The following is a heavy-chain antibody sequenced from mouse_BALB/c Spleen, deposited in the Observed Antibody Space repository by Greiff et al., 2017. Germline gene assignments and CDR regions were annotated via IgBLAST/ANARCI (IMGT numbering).Heavy chain of an antibody. CDR2: ISSGGGNT. Sequence: EVKVVESGGGLVKPGGSLKLSCAASGFTFSSYTMSWVRQTPEKRLEWVATISSGGGNTYYPDSVKGRFTISRDNAKNNLYLQMSSLRSEDTALYYCARWGYGSSYEWGYYAMDYWGQGTSVTVSS. V-gene: IGHV5-9*03. D-gene: IGHD1-1*01. CDR3: ARWGYGSSYEWGYYAMDY. J-gene: IGHJ4*01. CDR1: GFTFSSYT.